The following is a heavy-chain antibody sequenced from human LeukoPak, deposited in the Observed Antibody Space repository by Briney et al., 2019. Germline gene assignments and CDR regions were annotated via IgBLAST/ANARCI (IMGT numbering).Heavy chain of an antibody. Sequence: GGSLRLSCAASGFTFSSYAMSWVRQAPGKGLEWVSAISGSGGSIYYADSVKGRFTISRDNSKNTLYLQMNSLRAEDTAVYYCAKEPALPPDTIFGVVIPNYYYYYMDVWGKGTTVTVSS. J-gene: IGHJ6*03. D-gene: IGHD3-3*01. CDR3: AKEPALPPDTIFGVVIPNYYYYYMDV. CDR2: ISGSGGSI. CDR1: GFTFSSYA. V-gene: IGHV3-23*01.